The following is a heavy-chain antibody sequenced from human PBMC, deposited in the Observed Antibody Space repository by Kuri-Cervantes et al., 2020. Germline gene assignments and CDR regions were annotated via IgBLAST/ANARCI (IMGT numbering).Heavy chain of an antibody. CDR1: GFTFSSYG. Sequence: GESLKISCAASGFTFSSYGMHWVRQAPGKGLEWVAVISYDGSNKYYADSVKGRFTISRDNSKNTLYLQMNSLRAEDTAVYYCARWGIAAAGTRWGQGTLVTVSS. V-gene: IGHV3-30*03. CDR3: ARWGIAAAGTR. CDR2: ISYDGSNK. D-gene: IGHD6-13*01. J-gene: IGHJ4*02.